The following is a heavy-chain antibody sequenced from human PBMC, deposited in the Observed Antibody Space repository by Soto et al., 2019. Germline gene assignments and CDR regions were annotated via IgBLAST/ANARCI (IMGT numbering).Heavy chain of an antibody. CDR2: IYYSGST. Sequence: PSETLSLTCTVSGGYISSSIYYWGWIRQPPGKGLEWIGSIYYSGSTYYNPSLKSRVTISVDTSKNQFSLKLSSVTAADTAVYYCARHRPSIGSGYYFPNWFDPWGQGTLVTVSS. V-gene: IGHV4-39*01. D-gene: IGHD3-22*01. J-gene: IGHJ5*02. CDR1: GGYISSSIYY. CDR3: ARHRPSIGSGYYFPNWFDP.